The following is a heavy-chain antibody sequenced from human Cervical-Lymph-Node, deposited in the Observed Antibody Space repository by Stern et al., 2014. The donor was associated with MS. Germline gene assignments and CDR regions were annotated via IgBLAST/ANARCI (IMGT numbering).Heavy chain of an antibody. D-gene: IGHD1-26*01. Sequence: QVQLVESGAEVKKPGSSVKVSCKASGGTLSSYAISWVRQAPGQGLEWMGGIIPILGTANYPQKFQGRLTITADDSPSTTYHALSSLRAEDTAVYYCARGELKEGLVRGMDVWGQGTTVTVSS. V-gene: IGHV1-69*01. CDR2: IIPILGTA. CDR1: GGTLSSYA. CDR3: ARGELKEGLVRGMDV. J-gene: IGHJ6*02.